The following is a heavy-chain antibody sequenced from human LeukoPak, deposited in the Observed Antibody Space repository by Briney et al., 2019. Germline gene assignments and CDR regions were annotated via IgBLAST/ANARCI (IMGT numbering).Heavy chain of an antibody. J-gene: IGHJ4*02. Sequence: GGSLRLSCAASGFTFTSYSMNWVRLAPGKGLEWVSCISSRSNYIYYADSVKGRFTISRDNAKNSLYLQMNSLRAEDTAVYYCARERDDYYFDYWGQGTLVTVSS. CDR2: ISSRSNYI. CDR1: GFTFTSYS. D-gene: IGHD3-3*01. CDR3: ARERDDYYFDY. V-gene: IGHV3-21*01.